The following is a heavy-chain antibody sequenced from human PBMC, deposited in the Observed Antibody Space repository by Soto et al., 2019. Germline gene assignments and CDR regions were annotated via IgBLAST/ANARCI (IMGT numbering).Heavy chain of an antibody. J-gene: IGHJ4*02. CDR2: IRSKANSYAT. D-gene: IGHD5-12*01. CDR1: GFTFSGSA. V-gene: IGHV3-73*02. CDR3: AKAGGYNTARHYYFDY. Sequence: EVQLVESGGGLVQPGGSLKLSCAASGFTFSGSAMHWVRQASGKGLEWVGRIRSKANSYATAYAASVKGRFTISRDDSKNTAYLQMNSLKTEDTAVYYCAKAGGYNTARHYYFDYWGQGTLVTVSS.